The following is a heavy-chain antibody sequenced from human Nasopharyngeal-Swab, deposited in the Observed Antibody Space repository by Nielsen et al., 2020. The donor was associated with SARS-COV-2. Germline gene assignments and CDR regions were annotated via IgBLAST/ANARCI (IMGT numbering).Heavy chain of an antibody. V-gene: IGHV5-51*01. J-gene: IGHJ4*02. D-gene: IGHD3-22*01. CDR3: ARLFHSDYYDSSGIVGGY. CDR2: MSLGDFDT. CDR1: GDSFTAYW. Sequence: GESLKISCQGSGDSFTAYWIAWVRQMPAKGLEWMGLMSLGDFDTRYSPSFQGQVTISVDKSISTAYLQWSSLKASDTAMYYCARLFHSDYYDSSGIVGGYWGQGTLVTVSS.